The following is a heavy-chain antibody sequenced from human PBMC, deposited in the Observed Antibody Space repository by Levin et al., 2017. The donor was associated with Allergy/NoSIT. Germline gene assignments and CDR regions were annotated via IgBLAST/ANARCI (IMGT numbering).Heavy chain of an antibody. CDR3: ARRAASGSYYDY. CDR1: GFSLSTSQVR. V-gene: IGHV2-70*04. Sequence: SGPTLVKPTQTLTLTCTFSGFSLSTSQVRVSWIRQPPGKALEWLARINWDDSKFYSTSLRTRLTISKDTSKNQVVLTMTNMDPVDTATYYCARRAASGSYYDYWGQGTLVTVSS. J-gene: IGHJ4*02. D-gene: IGHD3-10*01. CDR2: INWDDSK.